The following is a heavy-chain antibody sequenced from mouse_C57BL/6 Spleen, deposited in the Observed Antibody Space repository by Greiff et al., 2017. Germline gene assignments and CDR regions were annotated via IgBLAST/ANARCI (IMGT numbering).Heavy chain of an antibody. J-gene: IGHJ2*01. CDR3: ARDYGSSLDY. Sequence: QVQLKESGAELVKPGASVKISCKASGYAFSSYWMNWVKQRPGKGLEWIGQIYPGDGDTNYNGKFKGKATLTADKSSSTAYMQRSSLTSEDSAVYFCARDYGSSLDYWGQGTTLTVSS. D-gene: IGHD1-1*01. CDR2: IYPGDGDT. CDR1: GYAFSSYW. V-gene: IGHV1-80*01.